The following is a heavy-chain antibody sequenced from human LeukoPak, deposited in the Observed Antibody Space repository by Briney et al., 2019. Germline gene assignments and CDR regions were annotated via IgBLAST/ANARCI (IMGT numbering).Heavy chain of an antibody. V-gene: IGHV1-18*01. CDR2: ISAYNSNT. CDR1: GYTFTSYG. Sequence: ASVKVSCKASGYTFTSYGINWVRQAPGQGLEWMGWISAYNSNTHYAQKLQGRVTMTTDTSTSTAYMEVRSLRSEDTAVYYCARDRGDYGDYFLWGQGTLVTVSS. CDR3: ARDRGDYGDYFL. J-gene: IGHJ4*02. D-gene: IGHD4-17*01.